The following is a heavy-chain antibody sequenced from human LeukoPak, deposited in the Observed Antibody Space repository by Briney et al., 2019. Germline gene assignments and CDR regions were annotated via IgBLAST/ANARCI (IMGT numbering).Heavy chain of an antibody. V-gene: IGHV3-21*01. D-gene: IGHD4-17*01. CDR2: ISSSGDHT. CDR1: GFTFSSYA. CDR3: ARNDYGDYGPDY. J-gene: IGHJ4*02. Sequence: GGSLRLSCAASGFTFSSYAMHWVRQAPGKGLEWVSSISSSGDHTYYADSVKGRFTISRDNAKNSLYLQMNSLGAEDTAVYYCARNDYGDYGPDYWGQGTLVTVSS.